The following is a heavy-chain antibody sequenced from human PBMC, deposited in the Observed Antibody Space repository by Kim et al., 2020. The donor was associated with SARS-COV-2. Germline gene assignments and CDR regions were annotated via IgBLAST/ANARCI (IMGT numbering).Heavy chain of an antibody. CDR3: PRLAHGDSNDPNAFDL. Sequence: SETLSLTCTVSGGSVSPYYWSWIRQPPGKGLEWIAYVYYEGSTNYNPSLNGRVPISIDTSRYQFSMRLRSATATDSGVYYCPRLAHGDSNDPNAFDLWG. D-gene: IGHD2-8*01. CDR2: VYYEGST. V-gene: IGHV4-59*08. CDR1: GGSVSPYY. J-gene: IGHJ3*01.